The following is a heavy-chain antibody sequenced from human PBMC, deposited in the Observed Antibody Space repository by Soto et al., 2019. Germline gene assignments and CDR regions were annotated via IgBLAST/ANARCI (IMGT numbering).Heavy chain of an antibody. CDR2: IYYSGST. CDR1: GGSISSSSYY. V-gene: IGHV4-39*01. CDR3: ARRGYYAISAFDI. D-gene: IGHD2-8*01. J-gene: IGHJ3*02. Sequence: SETLSLTCTVSGGSISSSSYYWGWIRQPPGKGLEWIGSIYYSGSTYYNPSLKSRVTISVDTSKNQFSLKLSSVTASDTAVYYCARRGYYAISAFDIWGQGTMVTVSS.